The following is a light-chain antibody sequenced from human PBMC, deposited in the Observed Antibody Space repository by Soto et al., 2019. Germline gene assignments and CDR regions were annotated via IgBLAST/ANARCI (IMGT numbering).Light chain of an antibody. J-gene: IGLJ3*02. CDR1: TSDVGGYHY. Sequence: QSVLTQPASVSGSPGQSITISCTGTTSDVGGYHYVSWYQQHPGKAPKLMIFEVSNRPSGVSNRFSGSKSGNTASLTLSGLRGGDEAYYYCSSYTSSSTLGVFGGGTKLTVL. CDR3: SSYTSSSTLGV. V-gene: IGLV2-14*01. CDR2: EVS.